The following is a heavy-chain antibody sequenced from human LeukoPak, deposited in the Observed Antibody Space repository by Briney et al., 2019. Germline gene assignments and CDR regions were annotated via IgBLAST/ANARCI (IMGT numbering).Heavy chain of an antibody. Sequence: PGGSLRLSCAASGFRFTGFWMSWVRQAPGKEPEWVANISQESTETYYVDSVRGRFTISRDNAKHSLSLQMNSLRVEDTAVYYCAREVDRSFGYWGQGNLVTVSS. CDR1: GFRFTGFW. V-gene: IGHV3-7*01. D-gene: IGHD2-15*01. CDR2: ISQESTET. J-gene: IGHJ4*02. CDR3: AREVDRSFGY.